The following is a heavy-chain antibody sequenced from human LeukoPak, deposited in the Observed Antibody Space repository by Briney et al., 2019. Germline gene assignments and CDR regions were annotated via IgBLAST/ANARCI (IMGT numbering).Heavy chain of an antibody. Sequence: GGSLRLSCAASGFTFSGSAMHWVRQASGKGLEWVGRIRNKAGNYATEYTASVKGRFTISRDDSKNTAYLQMNSLKTEDTAVYYCTGGTTITTLDYWGQGVLVTVSS. CDR1: GFTFSGSA. J-gene: IGHJ4*02. D-gene: IGHD4-11*01. CDR2: IRNKAGNYAT. CDR3: TGGTTITTLDY. V-gene: IGHV3-73*01.